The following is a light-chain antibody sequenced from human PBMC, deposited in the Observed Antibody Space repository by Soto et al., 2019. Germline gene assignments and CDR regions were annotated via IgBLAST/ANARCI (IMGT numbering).Light chain of an antibody. CDR1: ESLLHTNGYNY. Sequence: DIVMPQSPLSLPVTPGKPASISCRSSESLLHTNGYNYLDWYLQKPGQSPQLLIYLGSNRASGVPDRFSGSGSGTDFTLKISRVEAEDVGVYYCLEALQTPLTFGPGTKVDIK. V-gene: IGKV2-28*01. CDR2: LGS. J-gene: IGKJ3*01. CDR3: LEALQTPLT.